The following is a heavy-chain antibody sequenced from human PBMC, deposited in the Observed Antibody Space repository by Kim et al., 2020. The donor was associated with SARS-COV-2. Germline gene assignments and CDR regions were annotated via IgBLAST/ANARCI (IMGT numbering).Heavy chain of an antibody. D-gene: IGHD6-19*01. V-gene: IGHV4-39*07. J-gene: IGHJ4*02. Sequence: SETLSLTCTVSGGSISSGSYYWGWIRQPPGKGLEWIGSIYYSGSTYYNPSLKSRVTISVDMSKNQFSLKLSSVTAADTAVYYCARDLSSGWYYFDYWGQGTLVTVSS. CDR3: ARDLSSGWYYFDY. CDR1: GGSISSGSYY. CDR2: IYYSGST.